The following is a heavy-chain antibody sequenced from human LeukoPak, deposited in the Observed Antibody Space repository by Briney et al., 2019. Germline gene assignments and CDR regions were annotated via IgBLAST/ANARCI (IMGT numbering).Heavy chain of an antibody. CDR3: AKGGGYEAQYYYYYLDV. CDR2: IWYDGSNK. CDR1: GFSLSSYG. D-gene: IGHD5-12*01. V-gene: IGHV3-30*02. Sequence: VGSLRLSCAAPGFSLSSYGMYSGRQAPRERLWWGSFIWYDGSNKYYADSVKGRFTVSRDNSKNTLYLQMKSLRAEDTAVYYCAKGGGYEAQYYYYYLDVWGKGTTVTISS. J-gene: IGHJ6*03.